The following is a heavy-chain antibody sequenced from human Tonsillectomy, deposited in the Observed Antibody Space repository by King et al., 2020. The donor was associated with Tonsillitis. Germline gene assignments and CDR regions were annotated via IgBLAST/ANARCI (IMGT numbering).Heavy chain of an antibody. CDR3: AREGDYGDSYAMDV. V-gene: IGHV3-30*04. J-gene: IGHJ6*02. Sequence: VQLVESGGGVVQPGRSLRLSCAASGFTFSSYAMHWVRQAPGKGLEWVAVISYDGSNKDYADSVKGRFTISRDNSKNTLFLQMNRLRAEDTAVHYCAREGDYGDSYAMDVWGQGTTVTVSS. CDR1: GFTFSSYA. D-gene: IGHD4-17*01. CDR2: ISYDGSNK.